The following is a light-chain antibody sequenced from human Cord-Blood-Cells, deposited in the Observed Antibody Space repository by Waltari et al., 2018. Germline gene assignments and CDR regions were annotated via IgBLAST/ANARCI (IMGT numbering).Light chain of an antibody. V-gene: IGKV1-33*01. CDR1: QDISNY. CDR2: DAS. Sequence: DIQMTQSPSSLSASVGDRVTITCQASQDISNYLNWYQQKTGKAPKLLTYDASNLETGVPSRFSGSGSGTDFTFTISSLQPEDIATYYCQQYDNLLTFGGGTKVEIK. CDR3: QQYDNLLT. J-gene: IGKJ4*01.